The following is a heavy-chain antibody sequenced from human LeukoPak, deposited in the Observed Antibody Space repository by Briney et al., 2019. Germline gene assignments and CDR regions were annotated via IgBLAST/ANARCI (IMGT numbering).Heavy chain of an antibody. Sequence: GGSLRLSCAASGFTFSDYYMSWIRQAPGKGLEWVSYISSSGSTIYYADSVKGRFTISRGNAKNSLYLQMNSLRAEDTAVYYCARDRGTTVTYYYYGMDVWGQGTTVTVSS. CDR1: GFTFSDYY. V-gene: IGHV3-11*01. D-gene: IGHD4-11*01. J-gene: IGHJ6*02. CDR2: ISSSGSTI. CDR3: ARDRGTTVTYYYYGMDV.